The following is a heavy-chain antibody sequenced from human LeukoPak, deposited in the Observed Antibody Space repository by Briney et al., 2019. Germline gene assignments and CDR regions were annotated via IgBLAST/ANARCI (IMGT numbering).Heavy chain of an antibody. CDR3: ARQMDLYGTFDY. CDR1: SYSISSRDY. CDR2: IYQSGNT. J-gene: IGHJ4*02. Sequence: PSETLSLTCAVSSYSISSRDYWGWIRQPPGKGLEWIGSIYQSGNTYYNPSLKSRVAISVDTSKNQFSLKLTSVTAADTAVYYCARQMDLYGTFDYWGQGTLVTVSS. D-gene: IGHD2/OR15-2a*01. V-gene: IGHV4-38-2*01.